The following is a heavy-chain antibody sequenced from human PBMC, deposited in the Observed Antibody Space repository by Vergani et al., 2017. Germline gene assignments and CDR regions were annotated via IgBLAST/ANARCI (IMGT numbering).Heavy chain of an antibody. V-gene: IGHV4-39*01. D-gene: IGHD1-26*01. J-gene: IGHJ4*02. CDR3: ARLTRSVGATPSGYYFDY. CDR2: IYYSGST. CDR1: GGSISSSSYY. Sequence: QLQLQESGPGLVKPSETLSLTCTVSGGSISSSSYYWGWIRQPPGKGLEWIGTIYYSGSTYYNPSLKSRVTIPVDTSKNLFSLKLRSVNAADTAVYYCARLTRSVGATPSGYYFDYWGQGTLVTVSS.